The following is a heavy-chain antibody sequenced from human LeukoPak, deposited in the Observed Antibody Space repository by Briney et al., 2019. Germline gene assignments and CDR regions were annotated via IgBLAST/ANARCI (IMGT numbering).Heavy chain of an antibody. CDR2: IIPIFGTA. D-gene: IGHD6-6*01. J-gene: IGHJ6*03. V-gene: IGHV1-69*13. Sequence: SVKVSCKASGGTFSSYAISWVRQAPGQGLEWMGGIIPIFGTANYAQKFQGRVTITADESTSTAYMELSSLRSEDTAVYYCARDSEYSSSSSTYMDVWGKGTTVTVSS. CDR1: GGTFSSYA. CDR3: ARDSEYSSSSSTYMDV.